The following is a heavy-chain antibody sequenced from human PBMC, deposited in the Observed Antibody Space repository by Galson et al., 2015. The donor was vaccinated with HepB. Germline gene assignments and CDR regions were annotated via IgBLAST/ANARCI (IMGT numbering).Heavy chain of an antibody. J-gene: IGHJ4*02. CDR1: GFTVSSNY. CDR3: ASFSGGYMVDY. D-gene: IGHD3-10*01. V-gene: IGHV3-53*01. Sequence: SLRLSCAASGFTVSSNYMSWVRQAPGKGLEWVSVIYSGGSTYYADSVKGRFTISRDNAENSLYLQMNTLRVEDTAVYYCASFSGGYMVDYWGQGTLVTVSS. CDR2: IYSGGST.